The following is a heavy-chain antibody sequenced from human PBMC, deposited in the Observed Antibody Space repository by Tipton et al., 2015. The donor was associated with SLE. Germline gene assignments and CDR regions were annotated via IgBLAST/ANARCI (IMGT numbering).Heavy chain of an antibody. J-gene: IGHJ3*02. V-gene: IGHV1-58*02. D-gene: IGHD4-17*01. CDR3: AADRSRTTGFDI. Sequence: QLVQSGPEVKRPGTSVKVSCKASGFTFSNSTIQWVRQARGQRLEWIGWIVVSSGNTVYAQKFQERVTITRDKSTSAAYMELSNLRSEDTAVYYCAADRSRTTGFDIWGQGTLVTVSS. CDR2: IVVSSGNT. CDR1: GFTFSNST.